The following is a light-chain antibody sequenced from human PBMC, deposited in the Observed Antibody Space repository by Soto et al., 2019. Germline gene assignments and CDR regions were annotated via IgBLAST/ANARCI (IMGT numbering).Light chain of an antibody. V-gene: IGKV3-20*01. CDR2: GVS. Sequence: EIVLTQSPGTLSLSPGERATLSCRASQSVSSRYLAWYQQKPGQAPRLLIYGVSSRATGITDRFSGSGSGTGFTLTISRLEPEDFAVYYCQQYGSSPLFTFGPGTKVDIK. CDR1: QSVSSRY. CDR3: QQYGSSPLFT. J-gene: IGKJ3*01.